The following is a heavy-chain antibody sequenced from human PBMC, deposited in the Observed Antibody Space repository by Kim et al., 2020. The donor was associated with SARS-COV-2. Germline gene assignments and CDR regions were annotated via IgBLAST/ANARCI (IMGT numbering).Heavy chain of an antibody. D-gene: IGHD6-19*01. J-gene: IGHJ4*02. V-gene: IGHV3-30*02. Sequence: AGPVKGSFTSSRENSKNTLYLQMNSLRAEDTAVYYCAKGRIAVAATAMDYWGQGTLVTVTS. CDR3: AKGRIAVAATAMDY.